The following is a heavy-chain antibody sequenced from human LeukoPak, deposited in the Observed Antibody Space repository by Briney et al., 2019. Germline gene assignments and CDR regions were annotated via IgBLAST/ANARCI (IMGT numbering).Heavy chain of an antibody. V-gene: IGHV1-8*01. D-gene: IGHD3-3*01. CDR1: GYTFTSYD. CDR3: ARGDAYYDFWSGYSGNAFDI. Sequence: GASVKVSCKAPGYTFTSYDINWVRQATGQGLEWMGWMNPNSGNTGYAQKFQGRVTMTRNTSISTAYMELSSLRSEDTAVYYCARGDAYYDFWSGYSGNAFDIWGQGTMVTVSS. J-gene: IGHJ3*02. CDR2: MNPNSGNT.